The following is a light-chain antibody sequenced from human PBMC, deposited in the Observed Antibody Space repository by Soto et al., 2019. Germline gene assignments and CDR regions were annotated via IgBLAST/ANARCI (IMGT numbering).Light chain of an antibody. CDR2: GVS. V-gene: IGKV3-15*01. CDR1: ESLFGF. CDR3: QSYNDWPFA. J-gene: IGKJ2*01. Sequence: DIVLTQSPATLSVSPGDRVTLSCRASESLFGFFAWYQQKPGWATRLLMYGVSTRATGIPARFSGGGSATDCTLTISSLHSEDSAFYFCQSYNDWPFACGLGIRLEI.